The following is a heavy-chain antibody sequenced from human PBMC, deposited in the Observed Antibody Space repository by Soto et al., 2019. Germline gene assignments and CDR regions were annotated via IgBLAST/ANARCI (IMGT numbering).Heavy chain of an antibody. D-gene: IGHD5-18*01. CDR2: INGDGSST. V-gene: IGHV3-74*01. CDR1: GFTLSTYW. Sequence: GGSLRLSCAASGFTLSTYWMHWVRQSPEKGLVWVSRINGDGSSTAYADSVKGRFTISRDNAKNTLYVQMNSLRAEDTAVYYCARDPKYSYGSFYYGMDVWGQGTTVTVSS. CDR3: ARDPKYSYGSFYYGMDV. J-gene: IGHJ6*02.